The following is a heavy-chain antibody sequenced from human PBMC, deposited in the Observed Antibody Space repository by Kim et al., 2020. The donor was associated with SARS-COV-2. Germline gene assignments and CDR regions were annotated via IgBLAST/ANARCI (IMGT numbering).Heavy chain of an antibody. Sequence: GGSLRLSCAASGFTFSSYAMHWVRQAPGKGLEWVAVISYDGSNTYYADSVKGRFTISRDNSKNTLYLQMNSLRAEDTAVYYCARDPYSSSPYYYYYGMDVWGQGTTVTVS. D-gene: IGHD6-6*01. CDR3: ARDPYSSSPYYYYYGMDV. CDR1: GFTFSSYA. CDR2: ISYDGSNT. V-gene: IGHV3-30-3*01. J-gene: IGHJ6*02.